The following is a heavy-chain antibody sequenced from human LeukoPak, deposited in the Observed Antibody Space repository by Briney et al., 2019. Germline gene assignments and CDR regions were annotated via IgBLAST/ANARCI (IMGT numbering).Heavy chain of an antibody. Sequence: GGSLRLSCVDSGITFSSHSMNWVRQAPGKGLEWVSYISSSGSTIYYADSVKGRFTISRDNAKNSLYLQMNSLRAEDTAVYYCASPGYCSGSSCYSGYFQHWGQGTLVTVSS. V-gene: IGHV3-48*04. CDR1: GITFSSHS. CDR3: ASPGYCSGSSCYSGYFQH. CDR2: ISSSGSTI. D-gene: IGHD2-15*01. J-gene: IGHJ1*01.